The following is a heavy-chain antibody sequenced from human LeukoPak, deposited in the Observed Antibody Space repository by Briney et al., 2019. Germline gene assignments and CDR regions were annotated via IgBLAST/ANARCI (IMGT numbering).Heavy chain of an antibody. V-gene: IGHV4-4*02. CDR1: GGSISSTNW. CDR2: VHLSGRT. CDR3: AREGGPYRPLDY. Sequence: SETLSLTCGVSGGSISSTNWWTWVRQPPGEGLEWIGEVHLSGRTNYNPSLESRVTMSVDMSENHISLKLTSVTAAHTAVYYCAREGGPYRPLDYSGQGTLVTVSS. J-gene: IGHJ4*02.